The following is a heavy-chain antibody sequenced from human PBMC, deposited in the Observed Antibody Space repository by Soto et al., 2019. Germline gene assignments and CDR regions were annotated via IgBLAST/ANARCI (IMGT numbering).Heavy chain of an antibody. D-gene: IGHD2-21*02. J-gene: IGHJ6*02. V-gene: IGHV4-59*02. CDR2: MYNTGST. Sequence: DTLSLTCAVSGRWGSGSARTCVREPPGKGLEWIGYMYNTGSTVYNPSFKSRVTISVDTSKNQFSLKLNSVTAADTAVYYCARDLWGYCGTDCYPLDVWGQGTTVT. CDR3: ARDLWGYCGTDCYPLDV. CDR1: GRWGSGSA.